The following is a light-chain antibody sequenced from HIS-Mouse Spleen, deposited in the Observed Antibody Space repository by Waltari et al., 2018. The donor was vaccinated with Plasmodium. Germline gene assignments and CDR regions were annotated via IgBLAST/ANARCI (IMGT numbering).Light chain of an antibody. CDR1: SSDVGGYNY. CDR3: CSYAGSYTWV. J-gene: IGLJ3*02. V-gene: IGLV2-11*01. Sequence: QSALTQPRSVSGSPGQSVTISCTGTSSDVGGYNYVSWYQQNPGNAPKLMIDDVSKRPSGVPDRFSGSKSGNTASLTISGLQAEDEADYYCCSYAGSYTWVFGGGTKLTVL. CDR2: DVS.